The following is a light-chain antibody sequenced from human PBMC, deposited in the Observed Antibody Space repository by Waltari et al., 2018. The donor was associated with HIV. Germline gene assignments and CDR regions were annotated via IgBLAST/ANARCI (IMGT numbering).Light chain of an antibody. CDR3: QVWEESSDHVV. CDR1: HIGTTA. J-gene: IGLJ2*01. V-gene: IGLV3-21*02. Sequence: YVLTQPPSVVVAPGQNGRLTSGGHHIGTTAAHRYQQKPAQAPVLVVYDDSDRPSGIPERFSGSNSGNTATLTISRVEAGDEADYYCQVWEESSDHVVFGGGTRLTVL. CDR2: DDS.